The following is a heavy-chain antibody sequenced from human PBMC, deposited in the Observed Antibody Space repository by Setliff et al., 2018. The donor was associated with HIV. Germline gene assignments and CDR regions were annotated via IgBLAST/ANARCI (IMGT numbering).Heavy chain of an antibody. CDR1: GYTFTSYG. CDR3: ATGGGQSFDC. Sequence: GASVKVSCKTSGYTFTSYGMNWIRQAPGQGLEWMGWTYLGATNYAQRFRDRFTVTTDKSTSTAYMELRGLSPDDTALYFFATGGGQSFDCWGQGTLVTVSS. D-gene: IGHD1-26*01. CDR2: TYLGAT. V-gene: IGHV1-18*04. J-gene: IGHJ4*02.